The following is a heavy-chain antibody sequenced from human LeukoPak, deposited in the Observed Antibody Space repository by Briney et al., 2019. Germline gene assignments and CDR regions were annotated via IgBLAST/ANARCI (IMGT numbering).Heavy chain of an antibody. CDR2: INHSGST. Sequence: WETLSLTCAVYGWPFSAYYWSWIRQPPGKGLEWIGDINHSGSTNYNPSFKSRVTISVDTSKNQFSLNLNSVTAADTAVYYCARSPYMDVWGKGTTVTVSS. CDR1: GWPFSAYY. J-gene: IGHJ6*03. V-gene: IGHV4-34*01. CDR3: ARSPYMDV.